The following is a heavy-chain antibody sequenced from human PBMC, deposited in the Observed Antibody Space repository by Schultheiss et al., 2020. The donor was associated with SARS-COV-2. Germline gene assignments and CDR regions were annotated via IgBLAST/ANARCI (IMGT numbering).Heavy chain of an antibody. CDR3: VTDTPVPLAQIDY. V-gene: IGHV3-15*01. CDR1: GFTFKDAW. Sequence: GGSLRLSCAASGFTFKDAWMSWVRQVPGKGLEWVARVRSKTGGGITEYAAPVQGRCTVSRDDSRNMLYLQMNSLKAEDTAVYFCVTDTPVPLAQIDYWGQGTLVTVSS. CDR2: VRSKTGGGIT. D-gene: IGHD2-15*01. J-gene: IGHJ4*02.